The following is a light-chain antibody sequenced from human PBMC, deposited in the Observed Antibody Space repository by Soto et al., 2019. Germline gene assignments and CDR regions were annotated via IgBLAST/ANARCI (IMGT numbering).Light chain of an antibody. CDR1: PSVSDS. CDR3: KQYYSFPLT. J-gene: IGKJ4*01. CDR2: DAS. V-gene: IGKV3-11*01. Sequence: ECVFTQGPATLTLSPGARATLSCTGSPSVSDSLAWYQHKPGQAPRLLIYDASNRATGVPTRFSGSGSGTDFTLTISSLQPEDFATYYCKQYYSFPLTFGRGTKVDNK.